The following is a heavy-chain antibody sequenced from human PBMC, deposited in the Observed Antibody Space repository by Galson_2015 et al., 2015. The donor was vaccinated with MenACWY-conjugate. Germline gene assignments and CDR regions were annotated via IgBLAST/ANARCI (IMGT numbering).Heavy chain of an antibody. Sequence: ETLSLTCNVFAGSISSSTYYWGWIRQSPGKGLEWIGTIYDSGSTYYNPSLKSRVTISVDTSRNQFSLKLSSVTAADTAVYYCARQGPSGRAFDIWGQGTMVTVSS. CDR3: ARQGPSGRAFDI. V-gene: IGHV4-39*01. J-gene: IGHJ3*02. CDR2: IYDSGST. CDR1: AGSISSSTYY. D-gene: IGHD3-10*01.